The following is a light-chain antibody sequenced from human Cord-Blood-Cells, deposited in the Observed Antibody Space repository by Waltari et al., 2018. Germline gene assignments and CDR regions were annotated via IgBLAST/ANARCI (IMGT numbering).Light chain of an antibody. J-gene: IGKJ2*03. Sequence: DIVMTQSPDSLAVSLGERATIHCKSSQSVLYSSNNKHYLAWYQQKPGQPPKLLIYWASTRESGVPDRFSGSGSGTDFTLTISSLQAEDVAVYYGQQYYSTPYSFGQGTKLEIK. CDR1: QSVLYSSNNKHY. CDR2: WAS. V-gene: IGKV4-1*01. CDR3: QQYYSTPYS.